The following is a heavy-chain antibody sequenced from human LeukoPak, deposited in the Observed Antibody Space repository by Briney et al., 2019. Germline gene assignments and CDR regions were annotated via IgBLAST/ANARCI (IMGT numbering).Heavy chain of an antibody. CDR1: GGSISSYY. Sequence: SETLSLTCTVSGGSISSYYWSWIRQPPGKGLEGIGYIYYSGSTNYNPSLKSRVTISVDTSKNQFSLKLSSVTAADTAVYYCARIYCSSTSCLDYWGQGTLVTVSS. J-gene: IGHJ4*02. V-gene: IGHV4-59*01. CDR2: IYYSGST. CDR3: ARIYCSSTSCLDY. D-gene: IGHD2-2*01.